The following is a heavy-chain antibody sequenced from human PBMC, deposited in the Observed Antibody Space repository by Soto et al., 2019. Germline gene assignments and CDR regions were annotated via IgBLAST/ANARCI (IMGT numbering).Heavy chain of an antibody. CDR1: GFTFSSYS. D-gene: IGHD3-22*01. Sequence: PGGSLRLSCAASGFTFSSYSMNWVRQAPGKGLEWVSYISSSSSTIYYADSVKGRFTISRDNAKNSLYLQMNSLRDEDTAVYYCARGTHYYDSSGYYFDYWGQGTLVPVSS. V-gene: IGHV3-48*02. J-gene: IGHJ4*02. CDR2: ISSSSSTI. CDR3: ARGTHYYDSSGYYFDY.